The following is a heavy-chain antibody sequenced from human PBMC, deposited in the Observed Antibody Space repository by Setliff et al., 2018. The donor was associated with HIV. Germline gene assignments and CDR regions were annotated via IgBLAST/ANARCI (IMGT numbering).Heavy chain of an antibody. CDR1: GGSISNYY. V-gene: IGHV4-59*01. J-gene: IGHJ6*03. D-gene: IGHD1-26*01. Sequence: PSETLSLTCTVSGGSISNYYWSWIRQPPGKGLQWIGYIYYSGSTNYNPSLKSRVTISVDTSKNQFSLKLSSVTAADTAVYYCARAGDGSPFYYYYYMDVWGKGTTVT. CDR2: IYYSGST. CDR3: ARAGDGSPFYYYYYMDV.